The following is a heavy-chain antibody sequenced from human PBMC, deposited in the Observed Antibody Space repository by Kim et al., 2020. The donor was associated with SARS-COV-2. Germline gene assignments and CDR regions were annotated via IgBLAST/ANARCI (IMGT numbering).Heavy chain of an antibody. J-gene: IGHJ4*02. D-gene: IGHD2-2*01. Sequence: GGSLRLSCVVSGIPFSDAWFNWVRQSPGNGLEWVGRIKSQSDGGTADLAAPVKGRFAISRDDSKNTLYLLMNSLRTDDSAVYYCTTVSMRWGQGTLVTVS. V-gene: IGHV3-15*01. CDR1: GIPFSDAW. CDR3: TTVSMR. CDR2: IKSQSDGGTA.